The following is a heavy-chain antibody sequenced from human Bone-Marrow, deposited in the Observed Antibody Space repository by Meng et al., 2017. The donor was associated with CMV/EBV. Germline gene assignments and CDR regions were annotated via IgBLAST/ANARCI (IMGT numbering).Heavy chain of an antibody. D-gene: IGHD6-19*01. J-gene: IGHJ4*02. CDR3: AKDPIAVAGTDYFDY. CDR2: ISGSGGST. Sequence: GESLKISCAASGFTFSSYSMNWVRQAPGKGLEWVSVISGSGGSTYYADSVKGRFTISRDNSKNTLYLQMNSLRAEDTAVYYCAKDPIAVAGTDYFDYWGQGTLVTVSS. V-gene: IGHV3-23*01. CDR1: GFTFSSYS.